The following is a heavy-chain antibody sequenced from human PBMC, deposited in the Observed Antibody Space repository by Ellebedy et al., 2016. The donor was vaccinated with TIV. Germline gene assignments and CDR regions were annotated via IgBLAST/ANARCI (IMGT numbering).Heavy chain of an antibody. Sequence: GESLKISCAASGFTFSSYAMSWVRQAPGKGLEWVSAISGSGGSTYYADSVKGRFTISRDNSKNTLYLQMNSLRAEDTAVYYCAKDGLQNWFDPWGQGTLVTVSS. D-gene: IGHD5-24*01. V-gene: IGHV3-23*01. CDR3: AKDGLQNWFDP. CDR2: ISGSGGST. CDR1: GFTFSSYA. J-gene: IGHJ5*02.